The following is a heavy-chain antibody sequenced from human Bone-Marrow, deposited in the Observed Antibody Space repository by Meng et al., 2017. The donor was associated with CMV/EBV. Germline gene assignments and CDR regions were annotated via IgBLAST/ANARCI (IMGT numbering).Heavy chain of an antibody. V-gene: IGHV3-23*01. D-gene: IGHD2-2*01. J-gene: IGHJ4*02. CDR2: ISGSGGGT. CDR3: AKALRYCISTTCYSPFDY. CDR1: GFTFSSYA. Sequence: GESLKISCAASGFTFSSYAMSWVRQAPGKGLEWVSAISGSGGGTYYADSVKGRFTISRDNSKNTLYLQMNSLRAEDTALYYCAKALRYCISTTCYSPFDYWGQGTLVTASS.